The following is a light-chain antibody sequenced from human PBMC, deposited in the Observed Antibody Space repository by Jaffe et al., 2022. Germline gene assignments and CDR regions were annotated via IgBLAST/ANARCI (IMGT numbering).Light chain of an antibody. CDR3: SSYTTSTTLV. CDR2: DVN. CDR1: SSDIGAYNY. Sequence: QSALTQSVSVSGSPGQSITISCTGTSSDIGAYNYVSWYQQYPGKAPTLLIYDVNDRPSGISDRFSGSKSANTASLTISGLQAEDEADYYCSSYTTSTTLVFGGGTKLTVL. V-gene: IGLV2-14*03. J-gene: IGLJ2*01.